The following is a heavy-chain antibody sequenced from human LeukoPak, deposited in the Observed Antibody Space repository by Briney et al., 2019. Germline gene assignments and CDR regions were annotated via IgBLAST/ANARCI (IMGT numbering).Heavy chain of an antibody. CDR2: IYYSGST. J-gene: IGHJ3*02. CDR1: GGSISSSSYY. V-gene: IGHV4-39*01. CDR3: ASYIVVVPAAPKYDAFDI. D-gene: IGHD2-2*01. Sequence: SETLSLTCTVSGGSISSSSYYWGWIRQPPGKGLEWIGSIYYSGSTYYNPSLRSRVTISVDTSKNQFSLKLSSVTAADTAVYYCASYIVVVPAAPKYDAFDIWGQGTMVTVSS.